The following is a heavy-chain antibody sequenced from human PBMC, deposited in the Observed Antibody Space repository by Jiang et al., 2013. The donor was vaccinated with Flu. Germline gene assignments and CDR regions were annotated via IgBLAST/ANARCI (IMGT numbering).Heavy chain of an antibody. D-gene: IGHD5-24*01. J-gene: IGHJ4*02. Sequence: GPGLVKPSETLSLTCTVSGGSISSSTLLLGLDPPAPGKGWSGLGVSIIVGAPTTTRPQESSHHIRRHVQDQFSLKLSSVTAADTAVYYCASNVEMGLDYWGPGEPWSP. CDR2: SIIVGAP. CDR1: GGSISSSTLL. CDR3: ASNVEMGLDY. V-gene: IGHV4-39*01.